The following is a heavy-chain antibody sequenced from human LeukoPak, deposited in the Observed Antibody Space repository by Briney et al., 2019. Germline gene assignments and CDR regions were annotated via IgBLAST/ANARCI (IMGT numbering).Heavy chain of an antibody. Sequence: WASVKVSCKTSGFTFSAYGIAWVRQAPGHGPEWMGWISNHNGKTNYAQKFQDRITVTTETSTGTVSMELRSLKPDDTAIYYCTRGVALATAYYFDSWGRGTQVTVAS. CDR3: TRGVALATAYYFDS. J-gene: IGHJ4*02. CDR1: GFTFSAYG. CDR2: ISNHNGKT. V-gene: IGHV1-18*04. D-gene: IGHD6-25*01.